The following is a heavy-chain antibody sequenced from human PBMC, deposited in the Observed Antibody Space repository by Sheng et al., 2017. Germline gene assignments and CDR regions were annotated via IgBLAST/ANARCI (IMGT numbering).Heavy chain of an antibody. CDR3: ARDFYPGWYCSSTSCPNWFDP. Sequence: QVQLVQSGAEVKKPGASVKVSCKASGYTFTSYGISWVRQAPGQGLEWMGWISAYNGNTNYAQKLQGRVTMTTDTSTSTAYMELRSLRSDDTAVYYCARDFYPGWYCSSTSCPNWFDPWAREPWSPSPQ. CDR2: ISAYNGNT. CDR1: GYTFTSYG. J-gene: IGHJ5*02. V-gene: IGHV1-18*01. D-gene: IGHD2-2*01.